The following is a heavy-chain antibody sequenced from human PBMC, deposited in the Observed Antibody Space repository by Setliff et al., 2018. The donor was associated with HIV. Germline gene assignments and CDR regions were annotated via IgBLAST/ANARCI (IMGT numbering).Heavy chain of an antibody. CDR3: ARHELVGYYYSIDY. J-gene: IGHJ4*02. D-gene: IGHD3-22*01. CDR2: ISGTSYI. V-gene: IGHV3-21*06. Sequence: PGGSLRLSCAASGFTFSDYSMTWVRQVPGGGREWVSSISGTSYIYYADSVKGRFTVSRDNAKNSLYLRINSLRAEDTAVYYCARHELVGYYYSIDYWGQGTLVTVSS. CDR1: GFTFSDYS.